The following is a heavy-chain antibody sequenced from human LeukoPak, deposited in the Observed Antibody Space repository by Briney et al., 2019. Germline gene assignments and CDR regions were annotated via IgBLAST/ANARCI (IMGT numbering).Heavy chain of an antibody. V-gene: IGHV3-7*03. J-gene: IGHJ4*02. D-gene: IGHD2-8*02. Sequence: GGSLRLSCAASGFTFSVYWMSWVRQAPGKGLEWVANINQDGSEKYYVDSVKGRFTISRDNSKSTLSLQMNSLRVEDTAIYYCATYRQVLLPFESWGQGTLVTVSS. CDR3: ATYRQVLLPFES. CDR2: INQDGSEK. CDR1: GFTFSVYW.